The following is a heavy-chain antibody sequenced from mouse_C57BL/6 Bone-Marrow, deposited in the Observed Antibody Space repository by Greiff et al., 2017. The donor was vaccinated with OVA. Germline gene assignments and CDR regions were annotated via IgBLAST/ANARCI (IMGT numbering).Heavy chain of an antibody. CDR3: ARTDYGSPYWYFDV. J-gene: IGHJ1*03. CDR1: GFTFSDYY. Sequence: EVKLMESGGGLVQPGGSLKLSCAASGFTFSDYYMYWVRQTPEKRLEWVAYISNGGGSPYYPDTVKGRFTISRDNAKNTLYLQMSRLKSEDTAMYYCARTDYGSPYWYFDVWGTGTTVTVSS. CDR2: ISNGGGSP. D-gene: IGHD1-1*01. V-gene: IGHV5-12*01.